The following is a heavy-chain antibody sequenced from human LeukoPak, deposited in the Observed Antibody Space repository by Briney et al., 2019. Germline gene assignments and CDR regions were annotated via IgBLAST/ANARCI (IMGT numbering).Heavy chain of an antibody. D-gene: IGHD1-7*01. CDR1: GFTVSTNY. J-gene: IGHJ4*02. V-gene: IGHV3-53*01. CDR3: ARAITGTTGPDDY. Sequence: GGSLRLSCAASGFTVSTNYMSWVHQAPGKGPECVSVIYSGGTTYYADSVKGRFIISRDNSKNTLYLQMNSLRAEDTAVYYCARAITGTTGPDDYWGQGTLVTVSS. CDR2: IYSGGTT.